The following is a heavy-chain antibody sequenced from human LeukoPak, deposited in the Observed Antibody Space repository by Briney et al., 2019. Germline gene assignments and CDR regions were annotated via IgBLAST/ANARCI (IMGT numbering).Heavy chain of an antibody. CDR2: IYLSGST. CDR1: GGSISSRSYY. V-gene: IGHV4-39*02. D-gene: IGHD2-21*02. Sequence: SETLSLTCTVSGGSISSRSYYWGWIRQPPGKGLEWIGSIYLSGSTYYNPSLKSRVTISVDTSKNQFSLKLSSVTAADTAVYYCAREATCGLDCYSSDYWGQGTLVTVSS. CDR3: AREATCGLDCYSSDY. J-gene: IGHJ4*02.